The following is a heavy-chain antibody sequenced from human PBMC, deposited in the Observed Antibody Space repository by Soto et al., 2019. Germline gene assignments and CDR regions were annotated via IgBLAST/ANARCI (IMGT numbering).Heavy chain of an antibody. J-gene: IGHJ4*02. CDR2: IHYSGNT. D-gene: IGHD6-13*01. Sequence: QVQLQESGPGLVKPSQTLSLTCTVSGGSMRSGGYYWSWIRQHPGKGLEWIGYIHYSGNTYYNPSLRSRVTISVDTSKNQFSLKLSSVTAADTAVYYCARGPAGAGDFDYWGQGTLVTVSS. CDR3: ARGPAGAGDFDY. V-gene: IGHV4-31*03. CDR1: GGSMRSGGYY.